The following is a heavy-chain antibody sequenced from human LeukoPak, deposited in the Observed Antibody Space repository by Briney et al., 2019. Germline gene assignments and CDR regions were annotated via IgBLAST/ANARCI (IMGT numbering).Heavy chain of an antibody. CDR3: ARRKYYYGSGSQAFDI. D-gene: IGHD3-10*01. V-gene: IGHV4-59*01. J-gene: IGHJ3*02. Sequence: SETLSLTCTVSGGSISSDYWGWIRQPPGKGLEWIGYIYHTGSTNYNPSLKSRLIISLDTSKNQFSLKLNSVTAADTAVYYCARRKYYYGSGSQAFDIWGQGTMVTVSS. CDR2: IYHTGST. CDR1: GGSISSDY.